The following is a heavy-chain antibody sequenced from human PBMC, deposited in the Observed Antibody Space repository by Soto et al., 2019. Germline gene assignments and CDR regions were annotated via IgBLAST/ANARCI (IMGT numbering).Heavy chain of an antibody. J-gene: IGHJ5*02. CDR2: IYATGTT. Sequence: PSETLSLTCTVSGASISGSYWSWIRKSAGKGLEWIGRIYATGTTDYNPSLKSRVMMSVDTSKKQFSLKLRSVTAADTAVYYCVRDGTKTLRDWFDPWGQGISVTASS. CDR1: GASISGSY. V-gene: IGHV4-4*07. CDR3: VRDGTKTLRDWFDP. D-gene: IGHD1-1*01.